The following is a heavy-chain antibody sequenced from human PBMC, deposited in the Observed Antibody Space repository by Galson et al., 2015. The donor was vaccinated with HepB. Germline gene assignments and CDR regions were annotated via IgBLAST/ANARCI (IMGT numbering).Heavy chain of an antibody. V-gene: IGHV3-23*01. CDR2: ISGRGGTT. CDR3: AKHDFLDYYYMDV. J-gene: IGHJ6*03. Sequence: SLRLSCAASGFSFSTYAMSWVRQAQGKGLEWVSSISGRGGTTRYADSVKGRFTISRDSSKNTLYLQMDSLRAEDTAVYYCAKHDFLDYYYMDVWGKGTTVVVSS. D-gene: IGHD3/OR15-3a*01. CDR1: GFSFSTYA.